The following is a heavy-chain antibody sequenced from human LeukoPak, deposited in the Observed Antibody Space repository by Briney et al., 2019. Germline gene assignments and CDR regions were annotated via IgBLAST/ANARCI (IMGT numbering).Heavy chain of an antibody. CDR3: ARHTSTGVVVVPAAPGCFDP. Sequence: SETLSLTCTVSGGSVSSNYWSWIRQPPGKGLEWIGYIYYSGSTNYNPSLKSRVTISVDTSKNQFSLQLSSVTAADTALYFCARHTSTGVVVVPAAPGCFDPWGQGTLVTVSS. D-gene: IGHD2-2*01. CDR1: GGSVSSNY. CDR2: IYYSGST. V-gene: IGHV4-59*08. J-gene: IGHJ5*02.